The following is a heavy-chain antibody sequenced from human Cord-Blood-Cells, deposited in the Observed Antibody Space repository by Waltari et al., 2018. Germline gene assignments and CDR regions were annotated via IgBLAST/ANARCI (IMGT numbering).Heavy chain of an antibody. CDR3: ARDFHYGSGSYPLDY. V-gene: IGHV1-69*01. CDR2: IIPIFGTA. D-gene: IGHD3-10*01. CDR1: GGTFSRYA. J-gene: IGHJ4*02. Sequence: VQLVQSAAEVKKPGSSVESSCQASGGTFSRYAISWVRQASGQGLEWMGGIIPIFGTANYAQKFQGRVTITADESTSTAYMELSSLRSEDTAVYYCARDFHYGSGSYPLDYWGQGTLVTVSS.